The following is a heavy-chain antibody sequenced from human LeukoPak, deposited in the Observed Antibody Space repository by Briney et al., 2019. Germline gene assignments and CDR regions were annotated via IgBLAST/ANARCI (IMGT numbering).Heavy chain of an antibody. Sequence: SETLSLTCTVSGGSISSYYWSWIRQPPGKGLEWIGYIYYSGSTNYNPSLKSRVTISVDTSKNQFSLKLSSVTAADTAVYYCARGSRIAAYVNWFDPWGQGTLVTVSS. J-gene: IGHJ5*02. CDR2: IYYSGST. CDR3: ARGSRIAAYVNWFDP. CDR1: GGSISSYY. V-gene: IGHV4-59*12. D-gene: IGHD6-13*01.